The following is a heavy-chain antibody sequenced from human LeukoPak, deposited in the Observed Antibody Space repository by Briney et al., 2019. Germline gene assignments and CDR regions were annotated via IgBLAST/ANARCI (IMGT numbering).Heavy chain of an antibody. CDR3: ARHLPNWGSRVGYFDY. J-gene: IGHJ4*02. V-gene: IGHV1-69*10. Sequence: AASVKVSCKASGGTFSSYAISWVRQAPGQGLEWMGGIIPILGIANYAQKFQGRVTITADKSTSTAYMELSSLRSEDTAVYYCARHLPNWGSRVGYFDYWGQGTLVTVSS. D-gene: IGHD7-27*01. CDR2: IIPILGIA. CDR1: GGTFSSYA.